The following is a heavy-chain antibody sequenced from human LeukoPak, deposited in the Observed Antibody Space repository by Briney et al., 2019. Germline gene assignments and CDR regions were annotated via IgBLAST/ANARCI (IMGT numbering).Heavy chain of an antibody. V-gene: IGHV2-5*02. Sequence: SGPTLVKPTQTLTLTCTFSGFSLSTVGEGVDWIRQPPRKALEWLALIYWDDDSRYSPSLRHRLTITKDTSKNQVVLTMTNMDPMDTATYYCAHSGARGSGTSNNYWGQGTLVTVSS. CDR2: IYWDDDS. CDR3: AHSGARGSGTSNNY. D-gene: IGHD1-26*01. J-gene: IGHJ4*02. CDR1: GFSLSTVGEG.